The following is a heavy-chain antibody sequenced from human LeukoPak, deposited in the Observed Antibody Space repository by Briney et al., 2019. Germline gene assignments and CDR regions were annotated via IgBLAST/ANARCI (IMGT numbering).Heavy chain of an antibody. CDR2: ISYDGSNK. Sequence: PGRSLGLSCAASGFTFSSYAMHWVRQAPGKGLEWVAVISYDGSNKYYADSVKGRFTISRDNSKNTLYLQMNSLRAEDTAVYYCAREVTTTFDYWGQGTLVTVSS. D-gene: IGHD5-12*01. J-gene: IGHJ4*02. CDR1: GFTFSSYA. V-gene: IGHV3-30*04. CDR3: AREVTTTFDY.